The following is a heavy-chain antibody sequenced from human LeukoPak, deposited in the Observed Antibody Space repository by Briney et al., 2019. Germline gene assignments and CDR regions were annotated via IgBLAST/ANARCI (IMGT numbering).Heavy chain of an antibody. J-gene: IGHJ4*02. D-gene: IGHD3-3*01. V-gene: IGHV5-51*01. CDR1: GYSFTSYR. CDR3: ARRDEGESWNC. CDR2: IHPGDADA. Sequence: GEPLKISCKGSGYSFTSYRIGWVRQMPGKGLEWMGIIHPGDADARYSPSFQGQVTISADKSISTAYLQWSSLKASDTAMYYCARRDEGESWNCWGQGTLVTVSS.